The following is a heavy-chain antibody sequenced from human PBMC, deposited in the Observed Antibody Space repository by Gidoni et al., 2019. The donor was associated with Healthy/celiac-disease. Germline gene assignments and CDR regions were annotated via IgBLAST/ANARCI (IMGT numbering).Heavy chain of an antibody. V-gene: IGHV3-53*01. D-gene: IGHD6-6*01. J-gene: IGHJ2*01. CDR2: IYSGGST. Sequence: EVQLVESGGGLIQPGGSLRLSCAASGFTVSSNYMSWVRQAPGKGVEWVSVIYSGGSTYYADSVKGRFTISRDNSKNTLYLQMNSLRAEDTAGYYCARGDSGAARPGWYFDLWGRGTLVTVSS. CDR3: ARGDSGAARPGWYFDL. CDR1: GFTVSSNY.